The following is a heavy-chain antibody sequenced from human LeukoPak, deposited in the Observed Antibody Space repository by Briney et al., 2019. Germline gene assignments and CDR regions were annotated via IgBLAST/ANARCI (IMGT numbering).Heavy chain of an antibody. V-gene: IGHV4-39*01. J-gene: IGHJ4*02. Sequence: SETLSLTCTVSGGSISSSSYSWGWIRQPPGKGLEWIGSIYYNGNTYYNASLKSRVTISVDTSKNQPSLKLSSVTAADTAVYYCARQPELSVRRFDYWGQGALVTVSS. D-gene: IGHD3-10*01. CDR2: IYYNGNT. CDR3: ARQPELSVRRFDY. CDR1: GGSISSSSYS.